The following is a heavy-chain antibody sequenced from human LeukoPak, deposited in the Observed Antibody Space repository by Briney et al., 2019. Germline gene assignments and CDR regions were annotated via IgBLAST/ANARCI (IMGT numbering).Heavy chain of an antibody. J-gene: IGHJ5*02. CDR1: GGSFSGYY. Sequence: SETLSLTCAVYGGSFSGYYWGWIRQPPGKGLEWIGSIYYSGSTYYNPSLKSRVTISVDTPKNQFSLKLSSVTAADTAVYYCARHVDSSSSYHLPNWFDPWGQGTLVTVSS. CDR2: IYYSGST. D-gene: IGHD6-6*01. V-gene: IGHV4-39*01. CDR3: ARHVDSSSSYHLPNWFDP.